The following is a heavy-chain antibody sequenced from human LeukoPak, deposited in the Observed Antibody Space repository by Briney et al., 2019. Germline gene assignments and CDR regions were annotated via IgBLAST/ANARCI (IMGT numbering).Heavy chain of an antibody. CDR3: AKVPITIFGVVISDDYYYYYMDV. CDR2: ISGSGGST. D-gene: IGHD3-3*01. J-gene: IGHJ6*03. CDR1: GFTFSSYA. V-gene: IGHV3-23*01. Sequence: GGSLRLSCAASGFTFSSYAMSWVRQAPGKGLEWVSAISGSGGSTYYADSVKGRFTIPRDNSKNTLYLQMNSLRAEDTAVYYCAKVPITIFGVVISDDYYYYYMDVWGKGTTVTVSS.